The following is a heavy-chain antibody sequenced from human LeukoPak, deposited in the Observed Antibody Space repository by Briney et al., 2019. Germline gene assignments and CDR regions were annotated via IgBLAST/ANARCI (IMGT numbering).Heavy chain of an antibody. V-gene: IGHV3-23*01. D-gene: IGHD5-24*01. CDR2: IYSGGFSGGGP. CDR3: AKASEMATIGFRALHYFDY. J-gene: IGHJ4*02. Sequence: GGSLRLSCAVSGFNVSSHHMTWVRQAPGKGLEWVSVIYSGGFSGGGPHYADSVKGRFTISRDNSKNTLYLQMNSLRAEDTAVYYCAKASEMATIGFRALHYFDYWGQGTLVTVSS. CDR1: GFNVSSHH.